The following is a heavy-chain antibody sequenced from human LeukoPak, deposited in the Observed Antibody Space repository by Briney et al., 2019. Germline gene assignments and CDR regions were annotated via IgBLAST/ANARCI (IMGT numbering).Heavy chain of an antibody. CDR2: IRYDGSNK. V-gene: IGHV3-30*02. Sequence: PGGSLRLSCAASGFTFSSYGMHWVRQAPGKGLEWVAFIRYDGSNKYYADSVKGRFTISRDNSKNTLYLQMNSLRAEDTTVYYCAKDRRELFPETSRVNYWGQGTLVTVSS. CDR3: AKDRRELFPETSRVNY. CDR1: GFTFSSYG. J-gene: IGHJ4*02. D-gene: IGHD3-10*01.